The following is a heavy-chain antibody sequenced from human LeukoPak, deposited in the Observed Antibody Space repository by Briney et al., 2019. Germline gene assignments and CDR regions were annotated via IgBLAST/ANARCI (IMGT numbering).Heavy chain of an antibody. J-gene: IGHJ4*02. CDR1: GFSLSTSGMC. V-gene: IGHV2-70*11. D-gene: IGHD3-9*01. CDR3: ARMPVLRYFDWLLDY. CDR2: IDWDDDK. Sequence: SGPALVKPTQTLTLTRTFSGFSLSTSGMCVSWIRQPPGKALEWLARIDWDDDKYYSTSLKTRLTISKDTSKNQVVLTMTNMDPVDTATYYCARMPVLRYFDWLLDYWGQGTLVTVSS.